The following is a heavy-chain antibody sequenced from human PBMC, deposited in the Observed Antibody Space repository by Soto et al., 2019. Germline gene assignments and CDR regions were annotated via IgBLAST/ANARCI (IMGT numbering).Heavy chain of an antibody. CDR3: ARRVANYYDIGGDAFDI. Sequence: GESLKISCKGSGYSFTSYWIGWVRQMPGKGLEWMGIIYPGDSGTRYSPSFQGQVTISADKSISTAYLQWSSLKASDTAMYYCARRVANYYDIGGDAFDIWGQGTMVTVSS. J-gene: IGHJ3*02. CDR1: GYSFTSYW. V-gene: IGHV5-51*01. CDR2: IYPGDSGT. D-gene: IGHD3-22*01.